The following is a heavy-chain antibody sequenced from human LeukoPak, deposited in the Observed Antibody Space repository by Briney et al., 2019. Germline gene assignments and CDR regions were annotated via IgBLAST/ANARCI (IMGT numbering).Heavy chain of an antibody. CDR2: ISSSSSTI. CDR1: VFTFSSYS. CDR3: ARSSVVVVAAYFDY. Sequence: GGSLRLSCAASVFTFSSYSMNWVRQAPGKGLEWVSYISSSSSTIYYADSVKGRFTISRDNAKNSLYLQMNSLRAEDTAVYYCARSSVVVVAAYFDYWGQGTLVTVSS. J-gene: IGHJ4*02. V-gene: IGHV3-48*04. D-gene: IGHD2-15*01.